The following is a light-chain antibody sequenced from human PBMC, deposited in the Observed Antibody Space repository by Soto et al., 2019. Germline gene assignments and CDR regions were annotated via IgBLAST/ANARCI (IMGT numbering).Light chain of an antibody. V-gene: IGLV1-47*02. Sequence: QSVLTQPPSASGTPGQRVTISCSGSSSNIGDNYVYWYQQFPGAAPKLLIYSNNQRPLGVPDRFSASKSGTSASLAINGLRSEDEADYYCATWDDSLSGHWVFGGGTKLTVL. J-gene: IGLJ3*02. CDR2: SNN. CDR1: SSNIGDNY. CDR3: ATWDDSLSGHWV.